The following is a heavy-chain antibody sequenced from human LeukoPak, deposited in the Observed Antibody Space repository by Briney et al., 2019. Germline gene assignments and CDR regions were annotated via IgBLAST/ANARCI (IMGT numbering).Heavy chain of an antibody. CDR2: INHSGST. J-gene: IGHJ3*02. D-gene: IGHD3-10*01. V-gene: IGHV4-34*01. CDR1: GGSFSGYY. CDR3: ARDTTYYYGSGSYGAFDI. Sequence: SETLSLTCAVYGGSFSGYYWSWIRQPPGKGLEWIGEINHSGSTNYNPSLKSLVTISVDTSKNQFSRKLSSVTAADTAVYYCARDTTYYYGSGSYGAFDIWGQGTMVTVSS.